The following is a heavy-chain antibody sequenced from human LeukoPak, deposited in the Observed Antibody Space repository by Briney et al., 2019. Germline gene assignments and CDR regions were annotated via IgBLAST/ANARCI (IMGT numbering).Heavy chain of an antibody. V-gene: IGHV1-69*05. CDR3: ASPTIAAAATFYYYYYMDV. CDR1: GGTFRSYA. CDR2: IIPIYVTA. Sequence: ASLRGSCKASGGTFRSYAISWVREAPGQGLVWMGGIIPIYVTANSAQKFQCRVTITTDEATSTAYMELSSMSSKDKAVYYCASPTIAAAATFYYYYYMDVWGKGTTVTVSS. D-gene: IGHD6-13*01. J-gene: IGHJ6*03.